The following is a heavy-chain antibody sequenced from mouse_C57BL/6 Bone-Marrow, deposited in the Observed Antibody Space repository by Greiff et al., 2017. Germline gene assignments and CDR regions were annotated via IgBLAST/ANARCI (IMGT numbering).Heavy chain of an antibody. Sequence: QVQLQQPGAELVKPGASVKLSCKASGYTFTSYWMHWVKQRPGRGLEWIGRIDPYSGGTKYNEKFKSKATLTVDKSSSTAYMQLSSLTSEDSAVYYSARRLERHWFAYWGQGTLVTVSA. CDR2: IDPYSGGT. CDR1: GYTFTSYW. V-gene: IGHV1-72*01. CDR3: ARRLERHWFAY. J-gene: IGHJ3*01.